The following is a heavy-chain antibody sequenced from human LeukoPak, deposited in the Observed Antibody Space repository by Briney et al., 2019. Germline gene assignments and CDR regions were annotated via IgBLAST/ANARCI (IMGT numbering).Heavy chain of an antibody. D-gene: IGHD6-13*01. CDR2: ISWNSGNI. CDR1: GFTFDDYA. J-gene: IGHJ4*02. V-gene: IGHV3-9*01. CDR3: AKDYSSWYYLDY. Sequence: GGSLRLSYAASGFTFDDYAMHWVRQAPGKGLEWVSGISWNSGNIGYADSVKGRFTISRDNAKNSLYLQMNSLRAEDTALYYCAKDYSSWYYLDYWGQGTLVTVSS.